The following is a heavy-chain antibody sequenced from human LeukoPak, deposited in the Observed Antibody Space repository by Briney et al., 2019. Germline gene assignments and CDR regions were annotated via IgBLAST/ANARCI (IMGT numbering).Heavy chain of an antibody. CDR2: ISYDGSNK. CDR3: AKDPHIMGILDYYYGMDV. Sequence: WGSLRLSCAASGFTFSSYAMHWVRQAPGKGLEWVAVISYDGSNKYYADSVKGRFTISRDNSKNTLYLQMNSLRAEDTAVYYCAKDPHIMGILDYYYGMDVWGQGTTVTVSS. V-gene: IGHV3-30*04. D-gene: IGHD1-26*01. J-gene: IGHJ6*02. CDR1: GFTFSSYA.